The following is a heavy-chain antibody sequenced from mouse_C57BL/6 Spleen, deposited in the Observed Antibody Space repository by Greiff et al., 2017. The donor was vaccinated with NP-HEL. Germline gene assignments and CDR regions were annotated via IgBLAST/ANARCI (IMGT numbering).Heavy chain of an antibody. J-gene: IGHJ3*01. CDR3: ARKGYHDYHRGFAY. D-gene: IGHD2-4*01. CDR2: INPNNGGT. Sequence: VQLQQSGPELVKPGASVKISCKASGYTFTDYYMNWVKQSHGKSLEWIGDINPNNGGTSYNQKFKGKATLTVDKSSSTAYMELRSLTSEDSAVYYCARKGYHDYHRGFAYWGQGTLVTVSA. V-gene: IGHV1-26*01. CDR1: GYTFTDYY.